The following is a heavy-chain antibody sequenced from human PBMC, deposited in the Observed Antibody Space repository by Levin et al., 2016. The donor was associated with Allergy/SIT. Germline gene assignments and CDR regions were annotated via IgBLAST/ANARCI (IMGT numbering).Heavy chain of an antibody. V-gene: IGHV4-4*02. Sequence: SETLSLTCAVSGGSISSSNWWSWVRQPPGKGLEWIGEIYHSGSTNYNPSLKSRVTISVDKSKNQFSLKLSSVTAADTAVYYCARPYSSGWYGEGGYFDYWGQGTLVTVSS. CDR1: GGSISSSNW. D-gene: IGHD6-19*01. CDR2: IYHSGST. J-gene: IGHJ4*02. CDR3: ARPYSSGWYGEGGYFDY.